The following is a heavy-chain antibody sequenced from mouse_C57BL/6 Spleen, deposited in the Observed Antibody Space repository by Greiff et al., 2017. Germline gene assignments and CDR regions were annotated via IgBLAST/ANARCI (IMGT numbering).Heavy chain of an antibody. D-gene: IGHD3-2*02. CDR2: IWWDDDK. CDR3: ARIEDSSGYDWFAY. J-gene: IGHJ3*01. V-gene: IGHV8-8*01. CDR1: GFSLSTFGMG. Sequence: QVTLKESGPGILQPSQTLSLTCSFSGFSLSTFGMGVGWIRQPSGKGLEWLAHIWWDDDKYYNPALKRRLTISKDTSKNQVFLKITNVDTADTATYYCARIEDSSGYDWFAYWGQGTLVTVSA.